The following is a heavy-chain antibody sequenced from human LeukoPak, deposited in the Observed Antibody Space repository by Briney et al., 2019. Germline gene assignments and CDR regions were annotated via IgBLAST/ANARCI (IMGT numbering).Heavy chain of an antibody. J-gene: IGHJ4*02. V-gene: IGHV3-53*01. CDR1: GFTISSYY. CDR3: ARVRVTGYSNFAY. D-gene: IGHD3-9*01. Sequence: GGSLRLSCVASGFTISSYYMAWVRQAPGKGLEWVSVIYHSGNTDYADSVKGRFTISRDNSKNTVYLQMSSLRAEDTAVYCCARVRVTGYSNFAYWGQGTLVTVSS. CDR2: IYHSGNT.